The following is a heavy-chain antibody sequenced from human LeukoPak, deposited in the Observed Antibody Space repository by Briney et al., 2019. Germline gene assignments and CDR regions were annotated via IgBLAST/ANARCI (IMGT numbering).Heavy chain of an antibody. CDR1: GGSISSYY. CDR2: IHTSGST. V-gene: IGHV4-4*07. Sequence: SETLSLTCTVSGGSISSYYWSWIRQPAGKGLEWIGRIHTSGSTNYNPSLKSRVTMSGDTSKNQFSLKLSSVTAADTAVYYCAREEGDYDYGDYGLIWGQGTLVTVSS. J-gene: IGHJ4*02. D-gene: IGHD4-17*01. CDR3: AREEGDYDYGDYGLI.